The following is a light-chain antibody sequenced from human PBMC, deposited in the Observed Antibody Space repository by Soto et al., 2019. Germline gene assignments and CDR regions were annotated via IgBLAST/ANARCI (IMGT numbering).Light chain of an antibody. J-gene: IGLJ2*01. CDR2: SNN. V-gene: IGLV1-44*01. CDR1: NSNIGSNT. CDR3: APWDDSLNGPV. Sequence: QSVLTQPPSASETPGQRVTISCSGSNSNIGSNTVNWYQQLPGTAPKLLIYSNNQRPSGVPDRFSGSKSGTSASLAISGLQSEDEADYYCAPWDDSLNGPVFGGGTKLTVL.